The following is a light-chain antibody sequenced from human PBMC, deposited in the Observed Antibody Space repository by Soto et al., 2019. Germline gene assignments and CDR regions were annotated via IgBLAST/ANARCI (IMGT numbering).Light chain of an antibody. V-gene: IGKV2-28*01. CDR1: QSLLHSNGYNY. CDR2: LGS. J-gene: IGKJ2*01. CDR3: IQALT. Sequence: DIVMPQSPLSLPVTPGEPASISCRSSQSLLHSNGYNYLDWYLQKLGQSPQLLIYLGSNRASGVPDRFRGSGSGTDITLKISRVEAEDVGVYYCIQALTFGQGTKVVIK.